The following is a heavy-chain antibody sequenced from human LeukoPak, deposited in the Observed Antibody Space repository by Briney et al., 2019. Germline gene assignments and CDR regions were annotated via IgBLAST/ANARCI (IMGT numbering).Heavy chain of an antibody. J-gene: IGHJ4*02. D-gene: IGHD3-3*01. CDR2: INAGNGNT. CDR1: GYTFTSYA. V-gene: IGHV1-3*01. Sequence: ASVKVSCKASGYTFTSYAMHWVRQAPGQRLEWMGWINAGNGNTKYSQKFQGRVTITRDTSASTAYMELSSLRSEDTAVYYCARDLTSYYDFWSSYSGFDYWGQGTLVTVSS. CDR3: ARDLTSYYDFWSSYSGFDY.